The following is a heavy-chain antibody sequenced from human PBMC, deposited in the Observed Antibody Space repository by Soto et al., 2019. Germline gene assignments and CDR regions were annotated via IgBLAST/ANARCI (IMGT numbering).Heavy chain of an antibody. CDR2: ISWNSGSI. CDR3: AKNQGVELATLATVDWLDP. J-gene: IGHJ5*02. V-gene: IGHV3-9*01. Sequence: GGSLRLSCAASGFTFDDYAMHWVRQAPGKGLEWVSGISWNSGSIGYADSVKGRFTISRDNAKNSLYLQMNSLRAEDTAVYHCAKNQGVELATLATVDWLDPWGQGSVVTVYS. D-gene: IGHD3-3*02. CDR1: GFTFDDYA.